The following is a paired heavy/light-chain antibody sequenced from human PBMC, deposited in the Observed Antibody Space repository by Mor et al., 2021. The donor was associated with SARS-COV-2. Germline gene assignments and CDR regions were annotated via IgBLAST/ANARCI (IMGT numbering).Heavy chain of an antibody. Sequence: QVQLQQSGPGLVKPSGTLSLTCAVSGGSISSSNWWSWVRQPPGKGLEWIGEIYHSGSTNYNPSLKSRVTISVDKSKNQFSLKLSSVTAADTAVYYCARDRLTADNLMYFFDYWGQGTLVTVSS. V-gene: IGHV4-4*02. CDR2: IYHSGST. CDR1: GGSISSSNW. D-gene: IGHD3-9*01. CDR3: ARDRLTADNLMYFFDY. J-gene: IGHJ4*02.
Light chain of an antibody. Sequence: SSELTQDPAVSVALGQTVRITCQGDSLRSYYASWYQQKPGQAPVVVIYGKNSRPPGIPDRFSGSTSENTASLTITGAQAEDEADYYCNSRDSSAKRVFGGGTKLTVL. V-gene: IGLV3-19*01. CDR1: SLRSYY. CDR3: NSRDSSAKRV. J-gene: IGLJ2*01. CDR2: GKN.